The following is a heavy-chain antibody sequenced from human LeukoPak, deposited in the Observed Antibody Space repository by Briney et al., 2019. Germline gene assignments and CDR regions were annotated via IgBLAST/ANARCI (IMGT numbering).Heavy chain of an antibody. CDR3: ARQGNQWPLWSD. Sequence: SETLSLTCTVSGGSISSSSYYWGWIRQPPGKGLEWIGTIYYSGSTYYNPSLKSRVTISVDTSKNQFSLKLNSVTAADTAVYYCARQGNQWPLWSDWGQGTLVTVSS. J-gene: IGHJ4*02. V-gene: IGHV4-39*01. CDR1: GGSISSSSYY. CDR2: IYYSGST. D-gene: IGHD3-3*01.